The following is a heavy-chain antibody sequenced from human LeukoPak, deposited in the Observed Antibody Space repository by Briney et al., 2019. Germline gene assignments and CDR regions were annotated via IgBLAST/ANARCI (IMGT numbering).Heavy chain of an antibody. CDR2: IFYNGGS. Sequence: SETLSLTCTASGGSITNTNYYWAWVRQPPGKGLEWLGNIFYNGGSYFNPSLKSRVAISVDTSKNHFSLRLNSVTAADTAVYYCATYSGTYSAFDIWGLGTLVTVSS. V-gene: IGHV4-39*07. CDR1: GGSITNTNYY. CDR3: ATYSGTYSAFDI. J-gene: IGHJ3*02. D-gene: IGHD1-26*01.